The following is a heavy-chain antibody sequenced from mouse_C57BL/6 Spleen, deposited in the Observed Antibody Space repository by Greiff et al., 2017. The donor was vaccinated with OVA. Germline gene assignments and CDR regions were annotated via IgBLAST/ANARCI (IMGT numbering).Heavy chain of an antibody. CDR3: ARRNYGSSYGFFDY. J-gene: IGHJ2*01. V-gene: IGHV1-80*01. CDR2: IYPGDGDT. Sequence: VQRVESGAELVKPGASVKISCKASGYAFSSYWMNWVKQRPGKGLEWIGQIYPGDGDTNYNGKFKGEATLTADKSSSTAYMQLSSLTSEDSAVYFCARRNYGSSYGFFDYWGQGTTLTVSS. D-gene: IGHD1-1*01. CDR1: GYAFSSYW.